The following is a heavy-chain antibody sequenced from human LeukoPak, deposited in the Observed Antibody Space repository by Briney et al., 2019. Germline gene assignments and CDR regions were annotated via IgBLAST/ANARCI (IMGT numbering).Heavy chain of an antibody. J-gene: IGHJ4*02. Sequence: GGSLRLSCAASGFTFSNYAMSWVRQVPGKGLVWVSRINSDGSSTSYADSVKGRFTISRDNAKNTLYLQMNSLRAEDTAVYYCARDGMLWFGELFPSYYFDYWGQGTLVTVSS. D-gene: IGHD3-10*01. CDR3: ARDGMLWFGELFPSYYFDY. V-gene: IGHV3-74*01. CDR1: GFTFSNYA. CDR2: INSDGSST.